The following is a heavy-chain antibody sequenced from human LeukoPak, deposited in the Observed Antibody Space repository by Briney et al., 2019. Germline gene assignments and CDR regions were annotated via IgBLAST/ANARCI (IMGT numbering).Heavy chain of an antibody. CDR1: GFTVSSNY. D-gene: IGHD6-19*01. J-gene: IGHJ3*02. Sequence: GGSLRLSCAASGFTVSSNYMNWVRQAPGKGLEWVSIIYNGGSTHYADSVKGRFTTSRDNSKNTVYLQMNSLRVEDTAVYYCARDSASSSGWHDAFDTWGQGTVVTVSS. CDR3: ARDSASSSGWHDAFDT. V-gene: IGHV3-66*01. CDR2: IYNGGST.